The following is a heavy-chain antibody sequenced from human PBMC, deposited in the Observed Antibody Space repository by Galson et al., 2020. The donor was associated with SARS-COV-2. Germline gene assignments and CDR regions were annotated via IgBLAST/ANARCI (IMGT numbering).Heavy chain of an antibody. CDR3: ARDRGLYGGNPRGFDY. D-gene: IGHD2-15*01. Sequence: ASETLSLTCTVSGGSISSGGYYWSWIRQHPGKGLEWIGYIYYSGSTYYNPSLKSRVTISVDTSKNQFSLKLSSVTAADTAVYYCARDRGLYGGNPRGFDYWGQGTLVTVSS. CDR2: IYYSGST. CDR1: GGSISSGGYY. V-gene: IGHV4-31*03. J-gene: IGHJ4*02.